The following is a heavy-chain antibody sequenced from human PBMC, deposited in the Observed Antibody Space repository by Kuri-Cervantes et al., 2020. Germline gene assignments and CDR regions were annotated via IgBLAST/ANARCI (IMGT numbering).Heavy chain of an antibody. J-gene: IGHJ4*02. CDR1: GYSISSSYY. CDR3: ARDRLAMVV. V-gene: IGHV4-61*01. CDR2: IYYSGST. Sequence: ESLSLSCTVSGYSISSSYYWSWIRQPPGKGLEWIGYIYYSGSTNYNPSLKSRVTMSVDSSKNQFSLKLTSVTAADTAVYYCARDRLAMVVWGQGALVTVSS. D-gene: IGHD5-18*01.